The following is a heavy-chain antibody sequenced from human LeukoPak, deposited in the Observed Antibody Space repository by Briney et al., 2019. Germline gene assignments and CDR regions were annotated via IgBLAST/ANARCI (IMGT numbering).Heavy chain of an antibody. CDR1: GYTFTNYY. CDR3: ARNNYYYYYGMDV. CDR2: MNPNSGNT. J-gene: IGHJ6*02. D-gene: IGHD1-14*01. Sequence: GASVKVSCKASGYTFTNYYMHWVRQAPGQGLEWMGWMNPNSGNTGYAQKFQGRVTMTRNTSISTAYMELSSLRSEDTAVYYCARNNYYYYYGMDVWGQGTTVTVSS. V-gene: IGHV1-8*02.